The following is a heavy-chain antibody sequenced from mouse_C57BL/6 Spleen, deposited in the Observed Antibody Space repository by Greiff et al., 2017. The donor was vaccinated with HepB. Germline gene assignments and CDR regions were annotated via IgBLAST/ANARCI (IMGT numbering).Heavy chain of an antibody. J-gene: IGHJ2*01. D-gene: IGHD2-4*01. V-gene: IGHV5-6*02. CDR2: ISSGGSYT. CDR3: ARHDDYDFDY. CDR1: GFTFSSYG. Sequence: EVMLVESGGDLVKPGGSLKLSCAASGFTFSSYGMSWVRQTPDKRLEWVATISSGGSYTYYPDSVKGRFTISRDNAKNTLYLQMSSLKSEDTAMYYCARHDDYDFDYWGQGTTLTVSS.